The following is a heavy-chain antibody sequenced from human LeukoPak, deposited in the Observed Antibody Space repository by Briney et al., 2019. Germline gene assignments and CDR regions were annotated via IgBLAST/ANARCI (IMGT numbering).Heavy chain of an antibody. V-gene: IGHV4-34*01. CDR1: GGSFSGYY. CDR2: INHSGST. J-gene: IGHJ6*04. D-gene: IGHD3-10*01. CDR3: ARGWYYGSGPRGVRYYGMDV. Sequence: SPSETLSLTCAVYGGSFSGYYWSWIRQPPGKGLEWIGEINHSGSTNYNPSLKSRVTISVDTSKNQFSLKLSSVTAADTAVYYCARGWYYGSGPRGVRYYGMDVWGKGTTVTVSS.